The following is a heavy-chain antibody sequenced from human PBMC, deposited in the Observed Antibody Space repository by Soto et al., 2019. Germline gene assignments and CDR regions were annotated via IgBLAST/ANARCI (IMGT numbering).Heavy chain of an antibody. CDR1: GFTFSSYG. J-gene: IGHJ4*02. V-gene: IGHV3-33*01. CDR2: IWYDGSNK. CDR3: ARAYDSSGYYYDYVTY. D-gene: IGHD3-22*01. Sequence: GGSLRLSCAASGFTFSSYGMHWVRQAPGKGLKWVAVIWYDGSNKYYADSVKGRFTISRDNSKNTLYLQMNCLRAEDTAVYYCARAYDSSGYYYDYVTYWGQGTLVTVSS.